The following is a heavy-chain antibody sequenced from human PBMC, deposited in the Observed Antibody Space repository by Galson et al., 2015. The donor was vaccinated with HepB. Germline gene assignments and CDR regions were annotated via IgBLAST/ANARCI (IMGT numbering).Heavy chain of an antibody. CDR3: ARGRARIYVLSPGMDV. Sequence: SLRLSCAASGFTFSSYAMHWVRQAPGKGLEYVSAISSNGGSTYYANSVKGRFTISRDNSKNTLYLQMGSLRAEDMAVYYCARGRARIYVLSPGMDVWGQGTTVTVSS. V-gene: IGHV3-64*01. J-gene: IGHJ6*02. CDR2: ISSNGGST. D-gene: IGHD5-12*01. CDR1: GFTFSSYA.